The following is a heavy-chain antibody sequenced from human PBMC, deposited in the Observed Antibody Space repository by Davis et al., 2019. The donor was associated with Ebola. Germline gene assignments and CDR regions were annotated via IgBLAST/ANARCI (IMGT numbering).Heavy chain of an antibody. CDR1: GGSFSGYY. CDR3: ARYPGMAAAGTGYYYGMDV. V-gene: IGHV4-34*01. D-gene: IGHD6-13*01. J-gene: IGHJ6*02. CDR2: IYYSGST. Sequence: GSLRLSCAVYGGSFSGYYWNWIRQPPGKGLEWIGTIYYSGSTYYNPSLKSRVTISVDTSKNQVSLKLSSVTAADTAVYYCARYPGMAAAGTGYYYGMDVWGQGTTVTVSS.